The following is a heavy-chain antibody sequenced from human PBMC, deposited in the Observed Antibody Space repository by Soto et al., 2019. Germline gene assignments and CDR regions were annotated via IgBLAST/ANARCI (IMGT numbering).Heavy chain of an antibody. V-gene: IGHV4-31*03. CDR1: GGSISSGGYY. Sequence: QVQLQESGPGLVKPSQTLSLTCTVSGGSISSGGYYWNWIRQHPGKGLEWIGYLYYIGSTYYNPSLKSRVTLSVDTSKNEFSLKLSAVTAAETAVYYCATGRYDSVDFWGQGTLVTVSS. D-gene: IGHD3-22*01. J-gene: IGHJ4*02. CDR2: LYYIGST. CDR3: ATGRYDSVDF.